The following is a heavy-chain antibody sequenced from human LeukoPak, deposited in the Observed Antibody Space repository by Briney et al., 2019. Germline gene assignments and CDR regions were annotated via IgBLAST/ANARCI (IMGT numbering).Heavy chain of an antibody. CDR2: INHSGST. Sequence: SETLSLTCAVYGGSFSGYYWSWIRQPPGKGLEWIGEINHSGSTNYNPSLKSRVNISVDTSKNQFSLKLSSVTAADTAVYYCARSCSSTSWTTGYFQDWGQGTLVTVSS. CDR3: ARSCSSTSWTTGYFQD. CDR1: GGSFSGYY. D-gene: IGHD2-2*01. J-gene: IGHJ1*01. V-gene: IGHV4-34*01.